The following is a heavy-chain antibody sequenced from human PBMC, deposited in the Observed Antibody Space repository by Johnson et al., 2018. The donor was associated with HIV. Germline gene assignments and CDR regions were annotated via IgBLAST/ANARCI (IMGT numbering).Heavy chain of an antibody. CDR3: ARSRGLWGVQDGFDI. CDR1: GFTFDSYG. CDR2: ISFDGNLR. J-gene: IGHJ3*02. D-gene: IGHD2-21*01. Sequence: QVQLVESGGGVVQPGGSLRLSCVASGFTFDSYGMHWVRQAPGKGPEWVAVISFDGNLRKYAESVKGRFTISRDNSKNTLYLQMNSLRAEDTAVYYCARSRGLWGVQDGFDIWGQGTMVTVSS. V-gene: IGHV3-30*03.